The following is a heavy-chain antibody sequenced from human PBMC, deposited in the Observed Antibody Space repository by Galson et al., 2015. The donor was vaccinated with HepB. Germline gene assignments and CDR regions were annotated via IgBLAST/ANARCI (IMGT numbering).Heavy chain of an antibody. V-gene: IGHV3-30*18. J-gene: IGHJ4*02. D-gene: IGHD1-14*01. CDR3: AKDQGTEHFDY. CDR2: ISYDGSNK. CDR1: GFTFSSYG. Sequence: SLRLSCAASGFTFSSYGMHWVRQAPGKGLEWVAVISYDGSNKYYADSVKGRFTISRDNSKNTLYLQMNSLRAEDTAVYYCAKDQGTEHFDYWGQGTLVTVSS.